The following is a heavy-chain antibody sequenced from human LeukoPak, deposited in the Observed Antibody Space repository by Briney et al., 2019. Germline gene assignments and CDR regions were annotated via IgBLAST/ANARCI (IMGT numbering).Heavy chain of an antibody. J-gene: IGHJ4*02. D-gene: IGHD6-6*01. CDR3: ARHRAYSSSSPFDY. Sequence: PSETLSLTCSVSGGSISSLYWSWIRQPPGKGLEWIGYIYYTGSTNYNPSLKSRVTMFVDMSKNQFSLRLSSVTAADTAVYYCARHRAYSSSSPFDYWGQGTLVAVSS. CDR1: GGSISSLY. V-gene: IGHV4-59*08. CDR2: IYYTGST.